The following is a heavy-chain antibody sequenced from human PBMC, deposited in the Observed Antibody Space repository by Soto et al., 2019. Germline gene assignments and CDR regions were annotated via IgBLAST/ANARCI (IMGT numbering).Heavy chain of an antibody. Sequence: GGSLRLSCTASGFTFGDYAMSWFRQAPGKGLEWVGFIRSKAYGGTTEYAASVKGRFTISRDDSKSIAYLQMNSLKTEDTAVYYCTRASEPIAYCSGGSCLHAFDIWGQGTMVTVSS. V-gene: IGHV3-49*03. CDR3: TRASEPIAYCSGGSCLHAFDI. D-gene: IGHD2-15*01. CDR2: IRSKAYGGTT. CDR1: GFTFGDYA. J-gene: IGHJ3*02.